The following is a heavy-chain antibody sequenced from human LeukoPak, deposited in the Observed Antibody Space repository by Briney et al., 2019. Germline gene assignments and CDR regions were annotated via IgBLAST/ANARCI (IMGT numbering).Heavy chain of an antibody. Sequence: PGGSLRLSCAASGFTFSSYAMSWVRQAPGKWLEWVSAISGSGGSTYYADSVKGRFTISRDNSKNTLYLQMNSLRAEDTAVYYCAKGVRGVIIDNWFDPWGQGTLVTVSS. D-gene: IGHD3-10*01. J-gene: IGHJ5*02. CDR3: AKGVRGVIIDNWFDP. V-gene: IGHV3-23*01. CDR2: ISGSGGST. CDR1: GFTFSSYA.